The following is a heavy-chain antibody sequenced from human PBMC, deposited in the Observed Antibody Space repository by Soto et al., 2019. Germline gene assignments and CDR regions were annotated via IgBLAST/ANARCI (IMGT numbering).Heavy chain of an antibody. CDR1: GFTFGSYA. D-gene: IGHD6-19*01. Sequence: GGSLRLSCVASGFTFGSYAMSWVRRAPGKGLEWVSTINDSGDLRYYAESVRDRFTISRDNSKNTLYLEVNDLRAEDTARYHCAKAFGDWYPFEKWGLGALVTVSS. CDR3: AKAFGDWYPFEK. J-gene: IGHJ4*02. CDR2: INDSGDLR. V-gene: IGHV3-23*01.